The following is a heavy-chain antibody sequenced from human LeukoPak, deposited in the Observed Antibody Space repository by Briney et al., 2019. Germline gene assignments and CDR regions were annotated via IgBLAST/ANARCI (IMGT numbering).Heavy chain of an antibody. Sequence: SETLSLTCTVSGGSISSSSYYWGWIRQPPGKGLEWIGSIYYSGSTYYNPSLKSRVTISVGTSKNQFSLKLSSVTAADTAVYYCAREILGNTYYYDSSGPQAPFDIWGQGTMVTVSS. CDR1: GGSISSSSYY. V-gene: IGHV4-39*07. D-gene: IGHD3-22*01. CDR3: AREILGNTYYYDSSGPQAPFDI. J-gene: IGHJ3*02. CDR2: IYYSGST.